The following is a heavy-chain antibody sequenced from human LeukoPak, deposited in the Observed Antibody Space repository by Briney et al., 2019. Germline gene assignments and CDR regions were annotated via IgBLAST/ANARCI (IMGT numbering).Heavy chain of an antibody. CDR1: GFTFSSYG. V-gene: IGHV3-30*03. J-gene: IGHJ3*02. CDR3: ARGPFAKGDAFGI. D-gene: IGHD3-3*01. CDR2: ISYDGSNK. Sequence: PGGSLRLSCAASGFTFSSYGMHWVRQAPGKGLEWVAVISYDGSNKYYADSVKGRFTISRDNSKNTLYLQMNSLRAEDTAVYYCARGPFAKGDAFGIWGQGTMVTVSS.